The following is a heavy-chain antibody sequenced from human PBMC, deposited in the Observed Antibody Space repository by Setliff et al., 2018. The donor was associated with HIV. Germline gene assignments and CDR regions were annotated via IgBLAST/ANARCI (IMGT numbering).Heavy chain of an antibody. CDR2: ISPSDGTT. Sequence: ASVKVSCKASGYTFTSCFMHWVRQAPGQGLEYMGIISPSDGTTDYTQKFQDRVTMTSDTSTSTVYMELRSLRSEDTAIYYCAKEYHTTATDTRVANYFDYWGQGTLVTAPQ. J-gene: IGHJ4*02. CDR3: AKEYHTTATDTRVANYFDY. V-gene: IGHV1-46*01. D-gene: IGHD6-13*01. CDR1: GYTFTSCF.